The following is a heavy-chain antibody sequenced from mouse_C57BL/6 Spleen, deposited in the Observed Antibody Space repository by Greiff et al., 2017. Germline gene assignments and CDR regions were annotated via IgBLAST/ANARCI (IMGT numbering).Heavy chain of an antibody. D-gene: IGHD2-5*01. CDR2: IYPGDGDT. Sequence: QVQLQQSGAELVKPGASVKISCKASGYAFSSYWMNWVKQRPGKGLEWIGQIYPGDGDTNYNGKFKGKATLTADKSSSTAYMQLSSLTSEDSAVYFCARSLSNDWYFDVWGTGTTVTVSS. CDR1: GYAFSSYW. CDR3: ARSLSNDWYFDV. J-gene: IGHJ1*03. V-gene: IGHV1-80*01.